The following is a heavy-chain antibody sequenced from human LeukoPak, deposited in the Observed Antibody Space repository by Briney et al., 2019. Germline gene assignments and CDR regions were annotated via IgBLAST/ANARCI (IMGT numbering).Heavy chain of an antibody. V-gene: IGHV1-3*01. CDR3: ARGHKDIVVVPAALTMDY. J-gene: IGHJ4*02. Sequence: KFQGRVTITRDTSATTAYMELSSLRSEDTAVYYCARGHKDIVVVPAALTMDYWGQGTLVTVSS. D-gene: IGHD2-2*01.